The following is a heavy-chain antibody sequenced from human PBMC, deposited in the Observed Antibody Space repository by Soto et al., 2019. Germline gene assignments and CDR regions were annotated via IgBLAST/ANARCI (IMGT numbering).Heavy chain of an antibody. D-gene: IGHD4-17*01. CDR1: GFTFNNYA. CDR3: AKPRAYGDFAGSFDS. Sequence: EVHLLESGGGLVQRGGSLRLSCVASGFTFNNYAMNWVRQAPGTGLEWVSNIGGRGGNTFYADAMRGRFTISRDNSKNTVYLQMNNLRVDDSATYYCAKPRAYGDFAGSFDSWGQGTLVTVSP. V-gene: IGHV3-23*01. J-gene: IGHJ4*02. CDR2: IGGRGGNT.